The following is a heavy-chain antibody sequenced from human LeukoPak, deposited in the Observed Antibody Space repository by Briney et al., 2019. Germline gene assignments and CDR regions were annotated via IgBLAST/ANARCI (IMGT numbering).Heavy chain of an antibody. CDR2: FYYTGTT. D-gene: IGHD1-26*01. J-gene: IGHJ4*02. CDR1: GDSTNTYF. CDR3: ARVSSGATTVDY. V-gene: IGHV4-59*12. Sequence: PSETLSLTCTISGDSTNTYFWSWIRQPPGKGLEWIGYFYYTGTTNYNPSLKSRVTISVDKSKNQFSLKLSSVTAADTAVYYCARVSSGATTVDYWGQGTLVTVSS.